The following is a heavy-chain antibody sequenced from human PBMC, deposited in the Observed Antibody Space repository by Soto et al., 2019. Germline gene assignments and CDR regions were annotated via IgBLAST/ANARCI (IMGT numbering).Heavy chain of an antibody. Sequence: SETLSLTCTVSGGSISSYYWSWIRQPPGKGLEWIGYIYYTGSTNYNPSLKSRVTISVDTSKNQFSLKLSSVTAAETAVYYCGRGDGSGYQFFDYWGQGTPVTVSS. CDR2: IYYTGST. D-gene: IGHD3-22*01. J-gene: IGHJ4*02. CDR1: GGSISSYY. CDR3: GRGDGSGYQFFDY. V-gene: IGHV4-59*08.